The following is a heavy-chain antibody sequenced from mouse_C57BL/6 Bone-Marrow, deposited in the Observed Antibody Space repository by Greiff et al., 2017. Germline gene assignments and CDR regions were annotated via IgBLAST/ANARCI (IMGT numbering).Heavy chain of an antibody. CDR2: IYPGDGDT. D-gene: IGHD2-2*01. CDR1: GYAFSSSW. CDR3: ARGSWVRVDGFAY. J-gene: IGHJ3*01. V-gene: IGHV1-82*01. Sequence: QVQLQQSGPELVKPGASVKISCTASGYAFSSSWMNWVKQRPGKGLEWIGRIYPGDGDTNYNGKFTGKDTLTADKSSNTAYMQLSSLTSEDSAVYFCARGSWVRVDGFAYWGQGTLVNGSA.